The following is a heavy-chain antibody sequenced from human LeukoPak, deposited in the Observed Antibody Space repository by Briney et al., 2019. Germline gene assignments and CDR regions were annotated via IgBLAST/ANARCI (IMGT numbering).Heavy chain of an antibody. J-gene: IGHJ4*02. Sequence: GGSLRLSCAASGLTVSSNYMTWVRQAQGKGLEWVSIIYSGGTTHCADSVKGRFTISRDNSKNTLYLQMNSLRAEDTAVYYCARLLYYYDSSIYQRYFDYWGQGTLVTVSS. V-gene: IGHV3-53*01. D-gene: IGHD3-22*01. CDR3: ARLLYYYDSSIYQRYFDY. CDR1: GLTVSSNY. CDR2: IYSGGTT.